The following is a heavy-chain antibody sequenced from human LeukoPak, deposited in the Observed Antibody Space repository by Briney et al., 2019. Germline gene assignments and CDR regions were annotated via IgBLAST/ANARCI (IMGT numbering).Heavy chain of an antibody. V-gene: IGHV1-69*13. J-gene: IGHJ4*02. CDR3: TVWGSYRYLFDY. Sequence: ASVNVSCKASGGTFSSYAISWVRQAPGQGLEWMGGIIPIFGTANYAQKFQGRVTITADESTSTAYMELSSLRSEDTAVYYCTVWGSYRYLFDYWGQGTLVTVSS. CDR1: GGTFSSYA. D-gene: IGHD3-16*02. CDR2: IIPIFGTA.